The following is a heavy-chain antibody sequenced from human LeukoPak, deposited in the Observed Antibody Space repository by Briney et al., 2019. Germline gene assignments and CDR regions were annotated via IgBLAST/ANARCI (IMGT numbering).Heavy chain of an antibody. CDR3: AREIGSSGWLRFDP. CDR1: GVSVSSSY. Sequence: SETLSLTCTVSGVSVSSSYWTWIRQPAGQGPEWIGRIYPSGGTNYNPSLKSRVTISVDTSKNQFSLKLSSVTAADTAVYYCAREIGSSGWLRFDPWGQGTLATVSS. D-gene: IGHD6-19*01. CDR2: IYPSGGT. V-gene: IGHV4-4*07. J-gene: IGHJ5*02.